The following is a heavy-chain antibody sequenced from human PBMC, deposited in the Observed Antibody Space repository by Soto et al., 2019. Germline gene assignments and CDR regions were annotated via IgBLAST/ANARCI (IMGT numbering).Heavy chain of an antibody. CDR1: GVVLGSDAYY. CDR2: IAYSGDT. J-gene: IGHJ5*02. Sequence: SETLSLTCTVSGVVLGSDAYYWSWIRQHPGKGLEWIGYIAYSGDTYYNPSLRSRVTISADTSENKFSLTLKSVTAAYTAVYFCARDFERSAIGPWGQGTSVTVSS. V-gene: IGHV4-31*03. CDR3: ARDFERSAIGP. D-gene: IGHD3-9*01.